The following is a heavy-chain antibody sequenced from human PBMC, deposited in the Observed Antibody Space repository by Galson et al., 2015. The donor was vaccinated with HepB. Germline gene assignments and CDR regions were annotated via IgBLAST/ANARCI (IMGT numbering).Heavy chain of an antibody. D-gene: IGHD3-10*01. CDR2: INHSGST. Sequence: SETLSLTCAVYGGSFSGYYWSWIRQPPGKGLEWIGEINHSGSTNYNPSLKSRVTISVDTSKNQFSLKLSSVTAADTAVYYCARGLRYYGSGTPTVPYYFDYWGQGTLVTVSS. J-gene: IGHJ4*02. CDR1: GGSFSGYY. CDR3: ARGLRYYGSGTPTVPYYFDY. V-gene: IGHV4-34*01.